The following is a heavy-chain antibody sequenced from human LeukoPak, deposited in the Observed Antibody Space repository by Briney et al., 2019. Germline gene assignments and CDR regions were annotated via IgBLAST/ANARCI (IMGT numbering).Heavy chain of an antibody. J-gene: IGHJ6*04. CDR1: GGSISSYY. CDR2: IYYSGST. D-gene: IGHD3-10*01. CDR3: ARDAGYYGSGSLDV. V-gene: IGHV4-59*01. Sequence: SETLSLTCTVSGGSISSYYWSWIRQPPGKGREWVGYIYYSGSTNYNRSLKSRVTISVDTSKNQFSLKLSSVTAADTAVYYCARDAGYYGSGSLDVWGKGTTVTVSS.